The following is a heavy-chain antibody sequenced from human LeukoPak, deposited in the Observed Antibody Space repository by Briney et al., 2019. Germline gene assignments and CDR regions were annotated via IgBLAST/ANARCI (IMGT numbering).Heavy chain of an antibody. Sequence: PGGSLRLSCAASGFTFSSYAMSWVRQAPGKGLEWVSAISGSGGSTYYADSVKGRFIISRDNSKNTLYLQMNSLRAEDTAVYYCAKDLLDHNWFDPWGQGTLVTVSS. CDR3: AKDLLDHNWFDP. CDR2: ISGSGGST. CDR1: GFTFSSYA. V-gene: IGHV3-23*01. J-gene: IGHJ5*02.